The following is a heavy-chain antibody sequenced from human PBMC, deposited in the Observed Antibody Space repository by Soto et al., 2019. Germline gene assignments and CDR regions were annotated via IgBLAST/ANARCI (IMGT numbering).Heavy chain of an antibody. CDR3: AKGGRQWLVTSDFNY. D-gene: IGHD6-19*01. J-gene: IGHJ4*02. CDR1: GFTFSDYA. V-gene: IGHV3-30*18. CDR2: VSHDGRNT. Sequence: VQLVESGGGVVQPGRSLRLSCEVSGFTFSDYAMHWVRQAPGKGLEWVAVVSHDGRNTHYADSVKGRFTISRDSSKNTVSLEMTSLRAEDTAVYYCAKGGRQWLVTSDFNYWGQGALVTVSS.